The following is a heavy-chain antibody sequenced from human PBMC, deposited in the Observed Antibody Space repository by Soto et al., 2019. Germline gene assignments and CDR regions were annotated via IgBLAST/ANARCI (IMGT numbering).Heavy chain of an antibody. CDR3: AKDLVAAYGSGRRGCFDN. CDR2: ISYVGGER. Sequence: QMQLVESGGGVVQPGRSVRLSCTASGFNFNDYGMHWVRQAPGKGLEWVAVISYVGGERYYADSVKGRFIISRDNSKNTLYLQMNSLRAEDTAVYYCAKDLVAAYGSGRRGCFDNWGQGTLVTVSS. J-gene: IGHJ4*02. D-gene: IGHD6-19*01. CDR1: GFNFNDYG. V-gene: IGHV3-30*18.